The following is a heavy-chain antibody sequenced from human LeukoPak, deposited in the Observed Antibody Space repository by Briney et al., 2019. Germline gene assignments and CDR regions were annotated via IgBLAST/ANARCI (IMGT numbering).Heavy chain of an antibody. V-gene: IGHV4-34*01. D-gene: IGHD3-22*01. J-gene: IGHJ4*02. CDR3: ARDAGLYDSSGYLDY. CDR2: INHSGTI. Sequence: SETLSLTCAVYGGSFSSYYWSWIRQPPGKGLEWIGEINHSGTINSKPSLRSRVTISIHTSERQFSLELSSVTAADTAVYYCARDAGLYDSSGYLDYWGQGTLVTVSS. CDR1: GGSFSSYY.